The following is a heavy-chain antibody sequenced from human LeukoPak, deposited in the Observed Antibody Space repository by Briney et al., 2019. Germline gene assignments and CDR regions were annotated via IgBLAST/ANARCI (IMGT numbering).Heavy chain of an antibody. CDR3: ARDGVRDGLYFDR. CDR2: INQDGSEK. Sequence: GGSLRLSCAASGFTFSSYWMNWVRQAPGKGLEWVASINQDGSEKYYLDSVKGRFTISRDNAKNSLYLQMNSLRDEDTAVYSCARDGVRDGLYFDRWGQGTLVIVSS. J-gene: IGHJ4*02. D-gene: IGHD5-24*01. V-gene: IGHV3-7*01. CDR1: GFTFSSYW.